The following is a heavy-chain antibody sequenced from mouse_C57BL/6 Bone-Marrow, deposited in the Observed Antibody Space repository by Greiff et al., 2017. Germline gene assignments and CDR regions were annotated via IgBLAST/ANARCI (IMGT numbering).Heavy chain of an antibody. CDR3: ARGVGLRYFEV. CDR2: INPSSGYT. Sequence: VQLQQSGAELARPGASVKMSCKASGYTFTSYTMHWVKQRPGQGLEWIGYINPSSGYTKYNQKFKDKATLTADKSSSTAYMQLSSLTSEDSAVYYCARGVGLRYFEVWGTGTTVTVSS. J-gene: IGHJ1*03. V-gene: IGHV1-4*01. D-gene: IGHD4-1*01. CDR1: GYTFTSYT.